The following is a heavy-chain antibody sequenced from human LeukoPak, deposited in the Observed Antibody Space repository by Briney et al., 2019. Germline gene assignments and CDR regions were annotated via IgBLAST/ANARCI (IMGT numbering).Heavy chain of an antibody. J-gene: IGHJ5*02. D-gene: IGHD3-16*01. CDR3: ATPYGFYNWFDP. CDR2: IWYDGSNK. Sequence: PGGPLRLSCAASGFTFSSYGMHWARQAPGKGLEWVAVIWYDGSNKYYADSVKGRFTISRDNSKNTLYLQMNSLRAEDTAVYYCATPYGFYNWFDPWGQGTLVTVSS. CDR1: GFTFSSYG. V-gene: IGHV3-33*01.